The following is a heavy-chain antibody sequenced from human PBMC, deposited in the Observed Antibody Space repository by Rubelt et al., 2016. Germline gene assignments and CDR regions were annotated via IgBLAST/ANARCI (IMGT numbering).Heavy chain of an antibody. Sequence: TFSSYAMSWVRQAPGKGLEWVSAISGSGGSTYYADSVKGRFTISRDNSKNTLYLQMNSLRAEDTAVYYCAKDPLWYSSGWNNFDYWGQGTLVTVSS. J-gene: IGHJ4*02. CDR1: TFSSYA. CDR3: AKDPLWYSSGWNNFDY. CDR2: ISGSGGST. V-gene: IGHV3-23*01. D-gene: IGHD6-19*01.